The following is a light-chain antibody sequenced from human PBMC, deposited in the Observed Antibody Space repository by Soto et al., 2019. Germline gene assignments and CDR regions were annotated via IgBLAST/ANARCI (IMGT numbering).Light chain of an antibody. CDR3: QQYDSWPPLT. V-gene: IGKV3-15*01. J-gene: IGKJ4*01. Sequence: EILMTQSPATLSLSPGERATLSCSASQSVASNLAWYQQRRGQAPRLLIYGASSRATGIPARFSGSGSGTEFTLTISSLQSEDFAVYYCQQYDSWPPLTFGGGTKVDI. CDR1: QSVASN. CDR2: GAS.